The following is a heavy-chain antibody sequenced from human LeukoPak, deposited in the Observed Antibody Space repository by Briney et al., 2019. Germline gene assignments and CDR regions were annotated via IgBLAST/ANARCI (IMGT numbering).Heavy chain of an antibody. CDR2: IYYSGST. CDR3: ARDNYDNSGYYFDY. CDR1: GGSISSSSYY. J-gene: IGHJ4*02. V-gene: IGHV4-39*07. D-gene: IGHD3-22*01. Sequence: PSETLSLTCTVSGGSISSSSYYWGWIRQPPGKGLEWIGSIYYSGSTYYNPSLKSRVTISVDKSKNQLSLKLSSVTAADTAVYYCARDNYDNSGYYFDYWGQGTLVTVSS.